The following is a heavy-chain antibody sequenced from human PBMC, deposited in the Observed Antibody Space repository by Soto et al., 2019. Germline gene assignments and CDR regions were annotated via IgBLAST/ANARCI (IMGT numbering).Heavy chain of an antibody. CDR2: IYYTGST. CDR3: ARREAAAGSFDY. Sequence: SETLSLTCTVSGGSVSSGSYYWGWIRQPPGKGLEWIGNIYYTGSTYYNPSLKSRVTISVDTSKNQFSLKLTSVTAADTAVYYCARREAAAGSFDYWGQGTLVTVSS. CDR1: GGSVSSGSYY. D-gene: IGHD6-13*01. J-gene: IGHJ4*02. V-gene: IGHV4-39*01.